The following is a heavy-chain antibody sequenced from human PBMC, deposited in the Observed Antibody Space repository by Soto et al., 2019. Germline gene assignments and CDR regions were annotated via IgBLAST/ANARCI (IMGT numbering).Heavy chain of an antibody. D-gene: IGHD3-3*01. V-gene: IGHV3-23*01. CDR2: ISGSGAGT. J-gene: IGHJ6*02. CDR1: GFTFSTSA. CDR3: AKGPTVFGAVISFDYYYGMYV. Sequence: PSCCLALPCTFSGFTFSTSAMSWVRQAQGRGLEWVSGISGSGAGTYYADSVKGRFTISRDNSKNTLYLQMSGLRAEDAAIYYCAKGPTVFGAVISFDYYYGMYVWGQGTPVTVSS.